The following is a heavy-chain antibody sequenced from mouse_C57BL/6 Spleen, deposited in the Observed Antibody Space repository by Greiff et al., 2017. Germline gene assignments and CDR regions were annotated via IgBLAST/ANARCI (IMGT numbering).Heavy chain of an antibody. V-gene: IGHV5-12*01. CDR1: GFTFSDYY. D-gene: IGHD2-3*01. J-gene: IGHJ1*03. CDR3: ARWLLRGWYFDV. Sequence: EVTLVESGGGLVQPGGSLKLSCAASGFTFSDYYMYWVRQTPEKRLEWVAYISNGGGSTYYPDTVKGRFAISRANAKNALYLQMSRLKSEDTAMYYCARWLLRGWYFDVWGTGTTVTVSS. CDR2: ISNGGGST.